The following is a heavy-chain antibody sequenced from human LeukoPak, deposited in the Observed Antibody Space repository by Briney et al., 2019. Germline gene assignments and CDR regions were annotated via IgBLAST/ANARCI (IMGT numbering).Heavy chain of an antibody. J-gene: IGHJ6*02. CDR2: INTDGSST. Sequence: PGGSLRLSCAASGFTFSSYWMHWVRQAPGKGLVWVSRINTDGSSTSYADSVKGRFTISRDNAKNTLYLQMNSLRAEDTAVYYCARDLRLVRGDSGMDVWGQGTTVTVSS. CDR3: ARDLRLVRGDSGMDV. CDR1: GFTFSSYW. D-gene: IGHD3-10*01. V-gene: IGHV3-74*01.